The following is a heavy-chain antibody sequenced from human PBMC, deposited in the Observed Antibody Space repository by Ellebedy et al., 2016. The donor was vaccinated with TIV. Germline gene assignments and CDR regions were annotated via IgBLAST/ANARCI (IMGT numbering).Heavy chain of an antibody. Sequence: MPSETLSLTCTASGGSISSYYWCWIRQPAGKGLEWIGRMYTSRSTNYHPSLKSRVTMSVATSKNQFSLKLSSVTAADTAVYFCARGPQEWGSGSYTFDSWGQGTLVTVSS. J-gene: IGHJ4*02. V-gene: IGHV4-4*07. CDR1: GGSISSYY. D-gene: IGHD3-10*01. CDR3: ARGPQEWGSGSYTFDS. CDR2: MYTSRST.